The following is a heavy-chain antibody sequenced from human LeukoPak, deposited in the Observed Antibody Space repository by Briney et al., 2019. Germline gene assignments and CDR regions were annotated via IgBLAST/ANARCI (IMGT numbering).Heavy chain of an antibody. CDR1: GGSFSGYY. CDR3: ARQGFQYYDSSGYYSL. D-gene: IGHD3-22*01. V-gene: IGHV4-34*01. CDR2: INHSGST. J-gene: IGHJ4*02. Sequence: PSETLSLTCAVYGGSFSGYYWSWIRQPPGKGLEWIGEINHSGSTNCNPSLKSRVTISVDTSKNQFSLKLSSVTAADTAVYYCARQGFQYYDSSGYYSLWGQGTLVTVSS.